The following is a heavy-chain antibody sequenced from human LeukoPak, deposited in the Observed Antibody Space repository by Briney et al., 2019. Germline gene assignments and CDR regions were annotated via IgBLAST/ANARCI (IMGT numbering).Heavy chain of an antibody. J-gene: IGHJ3*02. Sequence: GGSLRLSCAASGFTFSSYGMSWVRQAPGKGLEWVSSISSCSSYIYYADSVKGRFTISRDNAKNSLYLQMNSLRAEDTAVYYCARPYGDLGAFDIWGQGTMVTVSS. D-gene: IGHD4-17*01. V-gene: IGHV3-21*01. CDR1: GFTFSSYG. CDR3: ARPYGDLGAFDI. CDR2: ISSCSSYI.